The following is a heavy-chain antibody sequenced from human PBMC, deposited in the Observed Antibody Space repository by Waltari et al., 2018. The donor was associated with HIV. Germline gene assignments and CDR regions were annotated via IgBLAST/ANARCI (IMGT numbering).Heavy chain of an antibody. J-gene: IGHJ4*02. V-gene: IGHV3-7*01. CDR3: ARRRGSYCLDY. D-gene: IGHD1-26*01. CDR1: GFTFISYW. Sequence: EGQLVESGGGLVQPGGSLRLSCAASGFTFISYWMSWVRQAPGEGVEWVANRKEEGSEKYYVESVKGPFTISRDNATNSLYLQMNSLRAEDTAVYFCARRRGSYCLDYWGQGTLVTVSS. CDR2: RKEEGSEK.